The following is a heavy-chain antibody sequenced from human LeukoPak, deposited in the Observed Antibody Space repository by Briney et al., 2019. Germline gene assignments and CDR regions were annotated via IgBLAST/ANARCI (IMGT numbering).Heavy chain of an antibody. CDR3: AREGIAGRDY. CDR1: GFTFTSSA. CDR2: IVVGGGNT. J-gene: IGHJ4*02. D-gene: IGHD1-26*01. Sequence: ASVKVSCKASGFTFTSSAVQWVRRARGQGLEWIGWIVVGGGNTNYAQRFQDRVTITRDMSTSTAYMELSSLRSEDTAVYYCAREGIAGRDYWGQGTLVTVSS. V-gene: IGHV1-58*01.